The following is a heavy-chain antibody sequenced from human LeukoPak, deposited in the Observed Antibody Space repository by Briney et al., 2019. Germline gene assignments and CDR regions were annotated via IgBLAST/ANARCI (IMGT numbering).Heavy chain of an antibody. CDR1: GFTFSNYD. Sequence: GGSLRLSCAASGFTFSNYDMHWVRQATGKGLEWVSAIGTAGDTYYPGSVRGRFTMSRENAKNSMYLQMNSLTAGDTAVYYCARGTNTHFDYWGQGILVTVSS. CDR3: ARGTNTHFDY. CDR2: IGTAGDT. J-gene: IGHJ4*02. V-gene: IGHV3-13*04. D-gene: IGHD1-7*01.